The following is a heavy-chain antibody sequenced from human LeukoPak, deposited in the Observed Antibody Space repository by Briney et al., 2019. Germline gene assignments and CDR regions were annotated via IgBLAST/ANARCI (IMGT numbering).Heavy chain of an antibody. V-gene: IGHV3-30*04. CDR3: ARGSSGYSPSDFDY. CDR2: ISYDGSNK. D-gene: IGHD3-22*01. J-gene: IGHJ4*02. Sequence: GGSLRLSCAASGVTFSSYAMHWVRQAPGKGLEWVAVISYDGSNKYYADSVKGRFTISRDNSKNTLYLQMNSLRAEDTAVYYCARGSSGYSPSDFDYWGQGTLVTVSS. CDR1: GVTFSSYA.